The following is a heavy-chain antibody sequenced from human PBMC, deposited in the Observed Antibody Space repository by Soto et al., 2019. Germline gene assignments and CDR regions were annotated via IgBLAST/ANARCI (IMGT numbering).Heavy chain of an antibody. J-gene: IGHJ4*02. CDR3: ARDDVDIVVVPAAMLGGYFDY. CDR2: ISAYNGNT. Sequence: GASVKVSCKASGYTFTSYGIIWVRQAPGQGLEWMGWISAYNGNTNYAQKLQGRVTMTTDTSTSTAYMELRSLRSDDTAVYYCARDDVDIVVVPAAMLGGYFDYWGQGTLVTVSS. D-gene: IGHD2-2*01. CDR1: GYTFTSYG. V-gene: IGHV1-18*01.